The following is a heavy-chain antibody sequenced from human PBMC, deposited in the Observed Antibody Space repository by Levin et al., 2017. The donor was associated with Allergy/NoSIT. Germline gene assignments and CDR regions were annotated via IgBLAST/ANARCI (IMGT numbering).Heavy chain of an antibody. CDR3: ARGYGYLDV. V-gene: IGHV4-34*01. Sequence: SETLSLTCAVYGGSFSGYYWSWIRQPPGKGLEWIGEINHSGSTNYNPSLKSRVTISVDTSKNQFSLKLSSVTAADTAVYYCARGYGYLDVWGKGTTVTVSS. J-gene: IGHJ6*03. CDR1: GGSFSGYY. CDR2: INHSGST. D-gene: IGHD4-17*01.